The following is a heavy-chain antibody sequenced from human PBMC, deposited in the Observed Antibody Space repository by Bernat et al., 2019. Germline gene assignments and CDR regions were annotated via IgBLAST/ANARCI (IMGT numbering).Heavy chain of an antibody. Sequence: EVQLLESGGGLVQPGGSLRLSCAASGFTFSSYVMNWVRQAPGKGLEWVSAISGGGYSTYYADAVKGRFTISRDNSKNTLYLQMNSLRAEDTAVYYCTPGRVDYWGQGTLVTVSS. V-gene: IGHV3-23*01. CDR3: TPGRVDY. CDR1: GFTFSSYV. D-gene: IGHD3-10*01. CDR2: ISGGGYST. J-gene: IGHJ4*02.